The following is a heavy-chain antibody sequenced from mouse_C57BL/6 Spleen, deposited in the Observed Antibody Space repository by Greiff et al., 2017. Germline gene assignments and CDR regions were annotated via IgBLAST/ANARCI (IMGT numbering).Heavy chain of an antibody. CDR2: INYDGSST. CDR3: AREGLAHWYFDV. Sequence: EVQLVESEGGLVQPGSSMKLSCTASGFTFSDYYMAWVRQVPEKGLEWVANINYDGSSTYYLDSLKSRFIISRDNAKNILYLQMSSLKSEDTATYYCAREGLAHWYFDVWGTGTTVTVSS. D-gene: IGHD3-3*01. V-gene: IGHV5-16*01. J-gene: IGHJ1*03. CDR1: GFTFSDYY.